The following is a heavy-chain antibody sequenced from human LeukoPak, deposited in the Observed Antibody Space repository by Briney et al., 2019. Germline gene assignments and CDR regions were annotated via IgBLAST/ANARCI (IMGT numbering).Heavy chain of an antibody. Sequence: PSETLSLTCAVYGGSFSGYYWSWIRQSPGKGLEWIGEINHSGSTNYNPSLKSRVTISVDTSKNQFSLKLSSVTAAGTAVYYCARVYPTLIVVVPAAKTYYMDVWGKGTTVTVSS. CDR1: GGSFSGYY. D-gene: IGHD2-2*01. V-gene: IGHV4-34*01. J-gene: IGHJ6*03. CDR3: ARVYPTLIVVVPAAKTYYMDV. CDR2: INHSGST.